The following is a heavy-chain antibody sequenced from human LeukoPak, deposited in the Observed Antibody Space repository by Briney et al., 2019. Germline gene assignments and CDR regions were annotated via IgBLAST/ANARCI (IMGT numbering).Heavy chain of an antibody. CDR2: INSDGSST. D-gene: IGHD1-7*01. CDR3: ARDFRSEGYNWNYRYYYYYYYMDV. CDR1: GFTFSSYW. V-gene: IGHV3-74*01. Sequence: GGSLRLSCAASGFTFSSYWMHWVRQAPGKGLVWVSRINSDGSSTSYADSVKGRFTISRDNAKNTLYLQMNSLRAEDTAVYYCARDFRSEGYNWNYRYYYYYYYMDVWGKGTTVTVSS. J-gene: IGHJ6*03.